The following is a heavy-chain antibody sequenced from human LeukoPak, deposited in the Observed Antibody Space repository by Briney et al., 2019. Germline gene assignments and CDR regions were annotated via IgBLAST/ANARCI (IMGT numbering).Heavy chain of an antibody. CDR1: GFTVSSNY. D-gene: IGHD3-10*01. J-gene: IGHJ4*02. Sequence: GGSLRLSCAASGFTVSSNYMSWVRQAPEKGLEWVSVIYSGGSTYYADSVKGRFTISRDNSKNTLYLQMNSLRAEDTAVYYCARVDGSGSSHFDYWGQGTLVTVSS. CDR2: IYSGGST. CDR3: ARVDGSGSSHFDY. V-gene: IGHV3-53*01.